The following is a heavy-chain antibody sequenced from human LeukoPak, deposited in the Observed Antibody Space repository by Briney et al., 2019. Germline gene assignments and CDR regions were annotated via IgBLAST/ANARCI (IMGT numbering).Heavy chain of an antibody. J-gene: IGHJ6*02. CDR3: ARDRGGVPEDSSSWYLRRASGMDV. CDR2: IYYSGST. V-gene: IGHV4-31*03. Sequence: PSQTLSLTCTVSGGSISSGGYYWSWIRQHPGKGLEWIGYIYYSGSTYYNPSLKSRVTISVDTSKNQFSLKLSSVTAADTAVYYCARDRGGVPEDSSSWYLRRASGMDVWGQGTTVTVSS. D-gene: IGHD6-13*01. CDR1: GGSISSGGYY.